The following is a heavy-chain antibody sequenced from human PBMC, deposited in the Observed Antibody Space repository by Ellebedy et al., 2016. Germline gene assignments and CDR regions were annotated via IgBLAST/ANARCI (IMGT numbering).Heavy chain of an antibody. D-gene: IGHD3-10*01. CDR2: ISGSGGST. Sequence: GGSLRLXXAASGFTFSSYAMSWVRQAPGKGLEWVSAISGSGGSTYYADSVKGRFTISRDNSKNTLYLQMNSLRAEDTAVYYCARDFGYGYYYYYYGMDVWGQGTTVTVSS. CDR1: GFTFSSYA. CDR3: ARDFGYGYYYYYYGMDV. J-gene: IGHJ6*02. V-gene: IGHV3-23*01.